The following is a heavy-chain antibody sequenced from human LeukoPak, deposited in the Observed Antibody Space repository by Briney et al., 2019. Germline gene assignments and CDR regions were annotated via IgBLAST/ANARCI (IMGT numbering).Heavy chain of an antibody. J-gene: IGHJ6*02. V-gene: IGHV3-30-3*01. CDR3: AKGSLRASRHNYYYYGMDV. CDR1: GFTFSSYA. D-gene: IGHD3-16*01. Sequence: PGGSLRLSCAASGFTFSSYAMHWVRQAPGKGLEWVAVISYDGSNKYYADSVKGRFTISRDNAKNSLYLQMNSLRAEDTAVYYCAKGSLRASRHNYYYYGMDVWGQGTTVTVSS. CDR2: ISYDGSNK.